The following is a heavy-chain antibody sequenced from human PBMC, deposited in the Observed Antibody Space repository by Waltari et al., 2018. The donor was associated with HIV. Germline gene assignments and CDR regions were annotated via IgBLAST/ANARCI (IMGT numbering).Heavy chain of an antibody. CDR1: SYSFSSAYS. D-gene: IGHD5-12*01. CDR2: ISHRGVT. J-gene: IGHJ4*02. Sequence: QVQLQESGPGLVKPSETLSLTCAVSSYSFSSAYSWGWIRQSPGKGLEWIGSISHRGVTYYNPSLKRRVTISVETSKIQVSLKLSSVTAADTAVYYCARGDIVATGGFDFWGQGTLVTVSS. CDR3: ARGDIVATGGFDF. V-gene: IGHV4-38-2*01.